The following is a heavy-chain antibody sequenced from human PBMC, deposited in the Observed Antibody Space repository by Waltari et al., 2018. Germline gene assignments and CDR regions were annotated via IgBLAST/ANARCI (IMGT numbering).Heavy chain of an antibody. V-gene: IGHV1-3*03. D-gene: IGHD6-13*01. Sequence: QVQLVQSGAEVKKPGASVKVSCKASGYTFTSYAMHWVRQAPGQRLEWMGWINAGNGNKKDAQEFQGRVTITRDTSASTAYMGLSSLRSEDMAVYYCARKDSSSWYGGYFDYWGQGTLVTVSS. CDR1: GYTFTSYA. CDR3: ARKDSSSWYGGYFDY. J-gene: IGHJ4*02. CDR2: INAGNGNK.